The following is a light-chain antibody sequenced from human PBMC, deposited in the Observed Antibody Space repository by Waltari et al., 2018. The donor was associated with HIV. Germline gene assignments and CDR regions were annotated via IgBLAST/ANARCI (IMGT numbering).Light chain of an antibody. CDR2: GNI. V-gene: IGLV1-40*01. J-gene: IGLJ1*01. CDR3: QSYDSSLSGYV. Sequence: QSVLTQPPSVSGAPGQRVTISCTGSSSNIGAGYDVQWYQQLPGTAPKLLIYGNINRPSGVPDRCSGSESGTSASLAITGLQAEDEADYYCQSYDSSLSGYVFGTGTKVTVL. CDR1: SSNIGAGYD.